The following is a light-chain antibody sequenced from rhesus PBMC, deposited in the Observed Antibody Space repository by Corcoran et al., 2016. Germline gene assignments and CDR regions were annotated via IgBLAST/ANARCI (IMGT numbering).Light chain of an antibody. CDR1: QSVGSN. Sequence: ETVVTQSPATLSLSPGERATLSCRASQSVGSNLAWYQQRPGQAPKLLIYDASSRATGIPDRCSGSGSGTEFTLTISSLEPEDVGVYYCQQYNKGSTFGGGTKVESK. V-gene: IGKV3-42*02. CDR3: QQYNKGST. CDR2: DAS. J-gene: IGKJ4*01.